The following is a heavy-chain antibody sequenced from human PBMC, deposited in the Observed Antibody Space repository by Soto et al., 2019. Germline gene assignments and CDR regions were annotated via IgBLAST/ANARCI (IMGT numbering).Heavy chain of an antibody. D-gene: IGHD2-21*01. CDR1: GGSMRSYY. J-gene: IGHJ6*02. CDR2: IYSRGDT. Sequence: SGTLSVTCSVSGGSMRSYYWNWLRQPAGKGLEWIGRIYSRGDTNYNPSVKSRVTMSVDTSKNEFSLRLNSVTAADTAVYYCAGIGEDVYYGMDVWGQGTTVTVSS. CDR3: AGIGEDVYYGMDV. V-gene: IGHV4-4*07.